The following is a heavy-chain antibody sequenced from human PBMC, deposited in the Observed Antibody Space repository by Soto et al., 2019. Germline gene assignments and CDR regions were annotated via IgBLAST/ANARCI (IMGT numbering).Heavy chain of an antibody. V-gene: IGHV6-1*01. Sequence: PSQTLSLTCAISGDSVSSNSAAWNWIRQSPSRGLEWLGRTFYRSKWYNDYAVSVKSRITINPDTSKNQFSLQLNSVTPEDTAVYYRARESVRQQLAYYFDYWAQGTLVTVSS. J-gene: IGHJ4*02. D-gene: IGHD6-13*01. CDR1: GDSVSSNSAA. CDR3: ARESVRQQLAYYFDY. CDR2: TFYRSKWYN.